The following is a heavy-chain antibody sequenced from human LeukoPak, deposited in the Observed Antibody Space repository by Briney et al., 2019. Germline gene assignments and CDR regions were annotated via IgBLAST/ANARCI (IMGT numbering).Heavy chain of an antibody. V-gene: IGHV4-34*08. CDR1: GFTFSSYA. D-gene: IGHD3-9*01. J-gene: IGHJ5*02. CDR3: AIRKYYDILTGYRKIPTSGFDP. CDR2: INHSGST. Sequence: PGGSLRLSCAASGFTFSSYAMSWIRQPPGKTLEWIGEINHSGSTNYNPSLKSRVTISVDTSKNQFSLKLSSVTAADTAVYYCAIRKYYDILTGYRKIPTSGFDPWGQGTLVTVSS.